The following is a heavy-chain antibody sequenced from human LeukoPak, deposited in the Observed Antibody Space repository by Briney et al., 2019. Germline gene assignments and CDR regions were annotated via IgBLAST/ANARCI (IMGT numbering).Heavy chain of an antibody. CDR3: ARQSSADY. V-gene: IGHV1-2*02. Sequence: ASVKVSCKASGYTFTGYYLHWVRQAPGQGLEWMGWIYPNSGGTNYAQKFQGRVTMTRDTSISTACMELNRLTSDDTAVYYCARQSSADYWGQGTLVTVSS. CDR1: GYTFTGYY. CDR2: IYPNSGGT. J-gene: IGHJ4*02.